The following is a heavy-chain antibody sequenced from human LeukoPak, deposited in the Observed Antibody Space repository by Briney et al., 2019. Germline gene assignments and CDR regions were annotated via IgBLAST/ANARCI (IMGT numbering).Heavy chain of an antibody. V-gene: IGHV3-30*03. CDR2: ISSDGSSK. D-gene: IGHD2/OR15-2a*01. CDR3: ARGENSKTYPVSGY. CDR1: GFTFSSYG. J-gene: IGHJ4*02. Sequence: GKSLRVSCAASGFTFSSYGRYWVRQAPGKGLEWVAVISSDGSSKYSIDSVKGRFTISRDNSKNTLFLQMNSLRAEDTAGYYCARGENSKTYPVSGYWGQGTLVTVSS.